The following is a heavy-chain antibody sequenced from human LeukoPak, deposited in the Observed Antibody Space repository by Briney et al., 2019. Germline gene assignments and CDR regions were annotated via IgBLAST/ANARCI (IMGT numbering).Heavy chain of an antibody. CDR2: IYSGGST. CDR3: AREYTGYFDY. V-gene: IGHV3-66*02. J-gene: IGHJ4*02. D-gene: IGHD6-6*01. CDR1: GFTVSSNY. Sequence: GGSLRLSCAASGFTVSSNYMSWVRQAPGKRLEWVSVIYSGGSTYYADSVKGRFTISRDNSKNTLYLQMNSLRAEDTAVYYCAREYTGYFDYWGQGALVTVSS.